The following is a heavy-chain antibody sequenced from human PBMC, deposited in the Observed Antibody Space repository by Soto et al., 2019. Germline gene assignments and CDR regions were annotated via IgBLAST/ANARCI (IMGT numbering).Heavy chain of an antibody. CDR3: ARVLEGDVYNGGSSFGY. CDR2: IIPIFGTA. V-gene: IGHV1-69*12. CDR1: GGTFSSYA. Sequence: QVQLVQSGAEVKKPGSSVKVSCKASGGTFSSYAISWVRQAPGQGLEWMGGIIPIFGTANYAQKFQGRVTITAXXSXRXXYRELSSLRSEDTAVYYCARVLEGDVYNGGSSFGYWGQGTLVTVSS. J-gene: IGHJ4*02. D-gene: IGHD3-16*01.